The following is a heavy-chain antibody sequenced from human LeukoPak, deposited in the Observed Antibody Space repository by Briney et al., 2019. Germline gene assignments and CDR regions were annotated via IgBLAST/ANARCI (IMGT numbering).Heavy chain of an antibody. Sequence: ASVKVSCKASGYTFTSYYMHWVRQAPGQGLEWMGIINPSGGSTSYAQKFQSRVTMTRDMSTSTVYMDLSSLRSEDTAVYYCARGRTVTTDYLDYWGQGTLVTVSS. CDR2: INPSGGST. CDR1: GYTFTSYY. V-gene: IGHV1-46*01. CDR3: ARGRTVTTDYLDY. D-gene: IGHD4-17*01. J-gene: IGHJ4*02.